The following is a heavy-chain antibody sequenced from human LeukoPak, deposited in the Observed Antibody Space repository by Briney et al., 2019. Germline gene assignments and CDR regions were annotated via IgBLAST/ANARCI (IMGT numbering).Heavy chain of an antibody. CDR1: GGSISSSSYY. J-gene: IGHJ5*02. CDR2: IYYSGST. V-gene: IGHV4-39*07. Sequence: SETLSLTCTVSGGSISSSSYYWGWLRQPPGMGREWIGSIYYSGSTYYNPSLKSRVTISVDTSKNQFSLKLSSVTAADTAVYYCARDLGATVVTPNGYNWFDPWGQGTLVTVSS. CDR3: ARDLGATVVTPNGYNWFDP. D-gene: IGHD4-23*01.